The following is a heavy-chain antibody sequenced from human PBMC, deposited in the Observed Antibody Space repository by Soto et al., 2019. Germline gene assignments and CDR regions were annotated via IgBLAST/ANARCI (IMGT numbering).Heavy chain of an antibody. V-gene: IGHV4-59*01. D-gene: IGHD5-12*01. Sequence: QVQLQESGPGLVKPSETLSLTCTVSGGSISSYYWSWIRQPPGKGLEWIGYIYYSGSTNYNPSLKSRVTISVDTSKNQFSLKLSSVTAADTAVYYCARDLGYDSLDYYFDYWGQGTLVTVSS. CDR1: GGSISSYY. CDR3: ARDLGYDSLDYYFDY. CDR2: IYYSGST. J-gene: IGHJ4*02.